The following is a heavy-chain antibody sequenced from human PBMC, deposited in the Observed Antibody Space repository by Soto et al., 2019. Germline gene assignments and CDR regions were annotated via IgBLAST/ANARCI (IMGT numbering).Heavy chain of an antibody. J-gene: IGHJ4*02. CDR3: ARCPRGLRCHLDY. V-gene: IGHV1-2*02. Sequence: SGYNLTDNSTPGVRQAHGQGLEYMGWISPKSGGEAHAQKFRGRATMTRDTPVNSAYLHLSSLTSHATSFYFCARCPRGLRCHLDYSAQGTRLPVSS. D-gene: IGHD4-17*01. CDR2: ISPKSGGE. CDR1: GYNLTDNS.